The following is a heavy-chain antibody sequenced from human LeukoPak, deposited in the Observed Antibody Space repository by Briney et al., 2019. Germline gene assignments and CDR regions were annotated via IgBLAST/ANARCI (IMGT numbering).Heavy chain of an antibody. CDR1: GGSISSYY. D-gene: IGHD3-22*01. CDR3: ARHLYFEDSRGYYSYSFYY. V-gene: IGHV4-59*08. Sequence: SETLSLTCTVSGGSISSYYWSWIRQPPGKGLEWIGYIYYSGSTNYNPSLKSRVTISVDTSKNQFSLKLSSVTAADTAVYYCARHLYFEDSRGYYSYSFYYWGQGTLVTVSS. CDR2: IYYSGST. J-gene: IGHJ4*02.